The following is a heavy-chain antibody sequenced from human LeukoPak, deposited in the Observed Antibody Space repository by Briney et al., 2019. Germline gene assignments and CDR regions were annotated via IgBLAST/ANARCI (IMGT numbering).Heavy chain of an antibody. V-gene: IGHV4-39*01. D-gene: IGHD5-18*01. Sequence: PSETLSLPCTVSGGPISGNYYYWGWIRQPPGKGLEWIGSVYYSGTPYNNPSLKSRVTISVDTSKNQFSLKLTSVTATDTAVYYCATESWIQGEDYWGQGTLVTASS. J-gene: IGHJ4*02. CDR1: GGPISGNYYY. CDR2: VYYSGTP. CDR3: ATESWIQGEDY.